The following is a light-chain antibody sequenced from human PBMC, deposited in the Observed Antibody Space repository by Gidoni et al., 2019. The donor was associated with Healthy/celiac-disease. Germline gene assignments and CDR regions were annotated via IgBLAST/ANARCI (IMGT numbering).Light chain of an antibody. Sequence: DIQMTQSPSSLSASVGDRVTITCRASQSISSYLNWYQQKPGKAPNLLIYAASSLQSGVPSRFSGRGSGTYFTLTISSLQPEDFATYFCQQSYSTPGTFGQGTKLEIK. CDR1: QSISSY. CDR2: AAS. V-gene: IGKV1-39*01. CDR3: QQSYSTPGT. J-gene: IGKJ2*01.